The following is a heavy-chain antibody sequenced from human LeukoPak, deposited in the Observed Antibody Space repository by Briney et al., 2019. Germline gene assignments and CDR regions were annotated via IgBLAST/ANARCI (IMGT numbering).Heavy chain of an antibody. J-gene: IGHJ3*01. CDR2: FSGSGGST. CDR1: GFPFRSYA. Sequence: GGPLRLSCGAWGFPFRSYAMRGVRQAPGKGREWVSAFSGSGGSTYYADSVKGRCTISRDNSENTLSPEMKSMSPEHRAVDYPAIENYYGSGSYALDRSGQRTTVTASS. CDR3: AIENYYGSGSYALDR. V-gene: IGHV3-23*01. D-gene: IGHD3-10*01.